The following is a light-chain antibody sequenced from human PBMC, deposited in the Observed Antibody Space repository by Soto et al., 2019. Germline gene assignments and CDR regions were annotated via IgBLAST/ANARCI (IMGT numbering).Light chain of an antibody. CDR2: EAS. CDR1: QSVGNN. V-gene: IGKV3-11*01. Sequence: EIVFTQSPPTLSLSPGEGATLSCRASQSVGNNLAWYQQKPGQAPGLLIYEASTTATGIPARFSGSGSGTDFTLTISSLEDEDVAVYYRQQHIQRPLTFGGGTKVDIK. J-gene: IGKJ4*01. CDR3: QQHIQRPLT.